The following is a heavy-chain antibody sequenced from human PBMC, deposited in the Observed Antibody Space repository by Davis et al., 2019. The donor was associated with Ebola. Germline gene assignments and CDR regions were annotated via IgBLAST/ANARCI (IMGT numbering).Heavy chain of an antibody. J-gene: IGHJ4*02. CDR3: VIAAAGTEYYFDY. CDR1: GYTFISYY. V-gene: IGHV1-46*01. D-gene: IGHD6-13*01. CDR2: INPSGGST. Sequence: AASVKVSCKASGYTFISYYMHWVRQAPGQGLEWMGIINPSGGSTSYAQKFQGRVTMTRDTSTSTVYMELSSLRSEDTAVYYCVIAAAGTEYYFDYWGQGTLVTVSS.